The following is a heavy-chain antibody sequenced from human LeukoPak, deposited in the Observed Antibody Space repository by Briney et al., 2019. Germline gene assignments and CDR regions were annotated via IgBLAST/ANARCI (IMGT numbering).Heavy chain of an antibody. D-gene: IGHD2-2*01. CDR3: ARHGLRYCSSTSCYPLNWFDP. Sequence: SETLSLTCTVSGGSISSSSYYWGWIRQPPGKGLEWIGSIYYSGSTYYNPSLKSRVTISVDTSKNQFSLKLRSVTAADTAVYYCARHGLRYCSSTSCYPLNWFDPWGQGTLVTVSS. J-gene: IGHJ5*02. CDR1: GGSISSSSYY. CDR2: IYYSGST. V-gene: IGHV4-39*01.